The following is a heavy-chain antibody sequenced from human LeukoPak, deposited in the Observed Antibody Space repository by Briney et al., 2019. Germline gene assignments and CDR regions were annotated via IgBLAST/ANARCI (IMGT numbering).Heavy chain of an antibody. V-gene: IGHV3-23*01. CDR3: AKDQHSSSWSPDIDY. CDR1: GFTFSSYA. CDR2: ISGSGGRT. J-gene: IGHJ4*02. Sequence: GGSLRLSCAASGFTFSSYAMSWVRQAPGKGLEWVSAISGSGGRTYYADSVKGRFTISRDNSKNTLYLQMNSLRAEDTAVYYCAKDQHSSSWSPDIDYWGQGTLVTVSS. D-gene: IGHD6-13*01.